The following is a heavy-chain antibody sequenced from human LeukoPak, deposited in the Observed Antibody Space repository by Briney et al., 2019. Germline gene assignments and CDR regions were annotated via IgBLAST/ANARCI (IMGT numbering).Heavy chain of an antibody. D-gene: IGHD3-9*01. CDR3: ARDSTYYDILTGYPYYMDV. Sequence: ASVKASCKASGYTFTSYYMHWVRQAPGQGLEWMGWINPNSGGTNYAQKFQGRVTMTRDTSISTAYMELSRLRSDDTAVYYCARDSTYYDILTGYPYYMDVWGKGTTVTISS. V-gene: IGHV1-2*02. CDR1: GYTFTSYY. J-gene: IGHJ6*03. CDR2: INPNSGGT.